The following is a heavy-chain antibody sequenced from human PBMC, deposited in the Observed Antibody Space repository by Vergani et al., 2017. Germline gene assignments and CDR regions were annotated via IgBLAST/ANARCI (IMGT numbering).Heavy chain of an antibody. CDR2: ISFDGTNE. D-gene: IGHD2-2*02. CDR3: VRDSGLCAGGRCYTEAWDY. V-gene: IGHV3-30-3*01. Sequence: QVQLVESGGGVVKPGTSLRLSCVVSGFALNRHAIYWVRQAPGKGLEWVVGISFDGTNEYYPDLVKGRFTISRDIAKNTLYLQVRSLRLEDTGVYHCVRDSGLCAGGRCYTEAWDYWGQGTPVTVSS. J-gene: IGHJ4*02. CDR1: GFALNRHA.